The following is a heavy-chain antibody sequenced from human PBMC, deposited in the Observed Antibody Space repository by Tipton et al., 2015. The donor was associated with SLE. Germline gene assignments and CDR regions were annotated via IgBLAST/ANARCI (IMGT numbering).Heavy chain of an antibody. J-gene: IGHJ4*02. D-gene: IGHD6-13*01. Sequence: TLSLTCAVYGGSFSGYYWGWIRQPPGKGLEWIGEINHSGSTNYNPSLKSRVTISVDTSKNQFSLKLSSVTAADTAVYYCARGAAAAGTSFDYWGQGTLVTVSS. CDR1: GGSFSGYY. V-gene: IGHV4-34*01. CDR2: INHSGST. CDR3: ARGAAAAGTSFDY.